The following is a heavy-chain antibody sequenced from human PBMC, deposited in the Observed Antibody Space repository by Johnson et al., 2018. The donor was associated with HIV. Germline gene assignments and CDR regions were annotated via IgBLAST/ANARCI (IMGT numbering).Heavy chain of an antibody. V-gene: IGHV3-33*06. D-gene: IGHD6-6*01. Sequence: QVQLVESGGVVAQPGGSLRLSCAASGFTFSSYGMHWVRQAPGKGLEWVAVIWYDGSNKYYADSVKGRFTISRDNSKNTLYLQMNSLRAEDTAVYYCAKDRGAARAFDAFDIWGQGTMVTVSS. J-gene: IGHJ3*02. CDR2: IWYDGSNK. CDR3: AKDRGAARAFDAFDI. CDR1: GFTFSSYG.